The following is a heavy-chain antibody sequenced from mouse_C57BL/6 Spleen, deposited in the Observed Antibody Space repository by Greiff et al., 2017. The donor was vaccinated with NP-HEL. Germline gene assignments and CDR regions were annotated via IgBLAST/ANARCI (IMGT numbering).Heavy chain of an antibody. V-gene: IGHV3-6*01. CDR1: GYSITSGYY. CDR2: ISYDGSN. CDR3: ARDGYRKNYAMDY. Sequence: DVKLQESGPGLVKPSQSLSLTCSVTGYSITSGYYWNWIRQFPGNKLEWMGYISYDGSNNYNPSLKNRISITRDTSKNQFFLKLNSVTTEDTATYYCARDGYRKNYAMDYWGQGTSVTVSS. D-gene: IGHD2-2*01. J-gene: IGHJ4*01.